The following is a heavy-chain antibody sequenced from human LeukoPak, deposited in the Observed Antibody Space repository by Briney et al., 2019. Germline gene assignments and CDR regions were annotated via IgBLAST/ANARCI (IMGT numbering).Heavy chain of an antibody. Sequence: GGSLRLSCAASGFTFSRYWMSWVRQAPGKGLEWVAFIRYDGSNKYYADSVKGRFTISRDNPKNTLYLQMNSLRVEDTAVYYCARDKVTYWGQGTLVTVSS. CDR1: GFTFSRYW. J-gene: IGHJ4*02. CDR2: IRYDGSNK. CDR3: ARDKVTY. V-gene: IGHV3-30*02.